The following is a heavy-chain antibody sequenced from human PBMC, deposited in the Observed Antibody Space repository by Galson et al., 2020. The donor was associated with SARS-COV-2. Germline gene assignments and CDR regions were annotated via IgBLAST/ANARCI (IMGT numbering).Heavy chain of an antibody. CDR2: ISGSGGST. J-gene: IGHJ4*02. Sequence: GGSLRLSCAASGFTFSSYAMSWVRQAPAKGLEWVSAISGSGGSTYYADSVKGRFTISRDNSKTTLYLQMDSLRAEDTAVYYCATQQRTLIAPFDYWGQGTLVTVSS. D-gene: IGHD6-13*01. CDR3: ATQQRTLIAPFDY. CDR1: GFTFSSYA. V-gene: IGHV3-23*01.